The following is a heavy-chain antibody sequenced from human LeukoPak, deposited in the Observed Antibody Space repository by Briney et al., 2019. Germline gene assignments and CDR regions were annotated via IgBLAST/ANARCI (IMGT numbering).Heavy chain of an antibody. CDR1: GGSISSGDYY. CDR2: IYYSGST. Sequence: SQTLSLTCTVSGGSISSGDYYCSWIRQPPGKGLEWIGYIYYSGSTYYNPSLKSRVTISVDTSKNQFSLKLSSVTAADTAVYYCARSPIWFGDKVRGYFDYWGQGTLVTVSS. D-gene: IGHD3-10*01. CDR3: ARSPIWFGDKVRGYFDY. V-gene: IGHV4-30-4*01. J-gene: IGHJ4*02.